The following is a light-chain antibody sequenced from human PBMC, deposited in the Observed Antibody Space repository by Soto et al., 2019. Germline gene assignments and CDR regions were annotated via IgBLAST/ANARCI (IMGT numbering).Light chain of an antibody. V-gene: IGKV1D-12*01. CDR1: QAISTW. J-gene: IGKJ1*01. CDR2: AAS. CDR3: QQANSFPRT. Sequence: DIQMTQSPSSVSASVGDRVTITCRASQAISTWLAWYQQKPGKAPKLLIYAASNLQTGVPSRFSGSGSGTDFTRTISSLQPEDFATYYCQQANSFPRTFGQGTKVEIQ.